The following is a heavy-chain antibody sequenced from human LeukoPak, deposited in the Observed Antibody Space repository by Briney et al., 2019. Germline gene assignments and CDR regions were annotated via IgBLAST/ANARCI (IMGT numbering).Heavy chain of an antibody. Sequence: ASVTVSCKASGYTFTGYYMHWVRQAPGQGLEWMGWINPNSGGTNYAHKFQGRVTMSRDTSISTAYMELSRLRSDDTAVYYCARDGVGYYDSSGYYYFQHWGQGTLVTVSS. CDR3: ARDGVGYYDSSGYYYFQH. CDR2: INPNSGGT. J-gene: IGHJ1*01. CDR1: GYTFTGYY. V-gene: IGHV1-2*02. D-gene: IGHD3-22*01.